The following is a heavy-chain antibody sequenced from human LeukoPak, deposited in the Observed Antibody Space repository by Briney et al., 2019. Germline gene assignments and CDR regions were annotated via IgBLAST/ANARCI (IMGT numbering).Heavy chain of an antibody. CDR2: VYYSGST. CDR1: GGSISSFDSY. CDR3: ARGRDAYKVGY. Sequence: SQTLSLTCTVSGGSISSFDSYWSWIRQHPEKGLEWIGCVYYSGSTYFNPSLKSRVTISVDTSKNQFSLNLSSVTAADTAVYYCARGRDAYKVGYWGQGTLVTVSS. J-gene: IGHJ4*02. D-gene: IGHD5-24*01. V-gene: IGHV4-31*03.